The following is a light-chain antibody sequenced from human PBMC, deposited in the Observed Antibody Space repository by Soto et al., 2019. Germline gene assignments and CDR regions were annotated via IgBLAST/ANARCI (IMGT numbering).Light chain of an antibody. J-gene: IGKJ4*01. Sequence: EIVMTQSPATLSVSPGERATLSCRASQSVSSNLAWYQQKPGQAPRLLVYGASTRATGIPARFIGSGSGTEFNLTISSLPSEDFAVYYCQQYNTWPLTFGGGTKVEIK. CDR1: QSVSSN. V-gene: IGKV3-15*01. CDR2: GAS. CDR3: QQYNTWPLT.